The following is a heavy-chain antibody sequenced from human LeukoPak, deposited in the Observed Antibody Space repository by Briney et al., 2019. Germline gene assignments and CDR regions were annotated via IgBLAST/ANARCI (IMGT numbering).Heavy chain of an antibody. CDR2: ISYDGSNK. Sequence: GGSLRLSCAASGFTFSSYAMHWVRQAPGKGLEWVAVISYDGSNKYYADSVKGRFTISRDNAKNSLYLQVNSLRAEDTAVYYCARVLSVGGYSSGPTDYWGQGTLVTVSS. V-gene: IGHV3-30-3*01. J-gene: IGHJ4*02. D-gene: IGHD5-18*01. CDR3: ARVLSVGGYSSGPTDY. CDR1: GFTFSSYA.